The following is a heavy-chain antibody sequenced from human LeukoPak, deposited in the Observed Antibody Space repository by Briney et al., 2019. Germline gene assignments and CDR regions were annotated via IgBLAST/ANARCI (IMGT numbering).Heavy chain of an antibody. CDR2: IKSKTDGATT. CDR1: GFTFSYAW. V-gene: IGHV3-15*01. Sequence: GGSLRLSCAASGFTFSYAWMSWVRQVPGKGLKWVGRIKSKTDGATTDYAAPVKGRFTISRDDSKSTLYLQMNSLKTEDTAVYYCTRDYGDYPGEYYYYYMDVWGKGTTVTISS. D-gene: IGHD4-17*01. CDR3: TRDYGDYPGEYYYYYMDV. J-gene: IGHJ6*03.